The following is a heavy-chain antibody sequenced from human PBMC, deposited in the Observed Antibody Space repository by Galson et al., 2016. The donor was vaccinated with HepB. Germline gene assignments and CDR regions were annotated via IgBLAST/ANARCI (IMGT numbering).Heavy chain of an antibody. CDR2: ISRSGDSM. J-gene: IGHJ3*01. CDR1: GFNLSDYY. CDR3: ARDLPDDSVEYFDVFDL. Sequence: LRLSCAASGFNLSDYYMNWIRQAPGKGLEWVSYISRSGDSMLYADSVRGRFTISRDNVKKSLYLQMTNLRAEDTAVYYCARDLPDDSVEYFDVFDLWGQGTMVTVSS. D-gene: IGHD4-17*01. V-gene: IGHV3-11*01.